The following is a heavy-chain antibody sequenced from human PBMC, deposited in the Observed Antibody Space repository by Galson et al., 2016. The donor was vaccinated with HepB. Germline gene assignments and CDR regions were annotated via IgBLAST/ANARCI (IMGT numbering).Heavy chain of an antibody. J-gene: IGHJ3*02. CDR1: GFNFNRYA. D-gene: IGHD6-19*01. V-gene: IGHV3-30-3*02. CDR2: ISFDGRHP. Sequence: SLRLSCASSGFNFNRYAMHWVRQAPGRVLEWLALISFDGRHPYYADSVKGRFTSSRDNSKKTLFLQMNSLTGEDTAIYHCAKENTPSGRLASGLALDIWGQGTIVTVSS. CDR3: AKENTPSGRLASGLALDI.